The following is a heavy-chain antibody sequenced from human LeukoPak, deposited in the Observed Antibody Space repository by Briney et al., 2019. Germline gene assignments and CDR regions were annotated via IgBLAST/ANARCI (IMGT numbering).Heavy chain of an antibody. CDR2: IYSGGST. Sequence: PGGSLRLSCAASGFTFSSYWMSWVRQAPGKGLEWVSVIYSGGSTYYADSVKGRFTISRDNSKNTLYFQMNSLRAEDTAVYYCARLSGTSGSYYGHFDYWGQGTLVTVSS. D-gene: IGHD1-26*01. J-gene: IGHJ4*02. V-gene: IGHV3-53*01. CDR1: GFTFSSYW. CDR3: ARLSGTSGSYYGHFDY.